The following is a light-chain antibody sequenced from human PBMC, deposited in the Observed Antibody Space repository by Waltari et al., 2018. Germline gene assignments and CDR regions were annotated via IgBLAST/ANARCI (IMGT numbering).Light chain of an antibody. V-gene: IGKV3-11*01. J-gene: IGKJ4*01. Sequence: EILVTQSPVTLSVPPGERATLSCKASQSVRSYLAWYQQKPGQAPRLLIYDASNRASGIPARFSGSGSGTDFTLTISNVEPEDFAVYYCQQRHDWPLNFGGGTKLEIK. CDR3: QQRHDWPLN. CDR1: QSVRSY. CDR2: DAS.